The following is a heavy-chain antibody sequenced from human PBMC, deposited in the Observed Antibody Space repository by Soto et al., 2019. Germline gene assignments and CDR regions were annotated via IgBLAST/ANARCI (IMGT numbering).Heavy chain of an antibody. Sequence: QVQLVQSGAEVKKPGASVKVSCKASGYTFTDYYIHWVRQAPGQGLEWMGWINPKSGGTKNAQKFRGRVTLTWDTSIITVYMDLSSLTSDDSAVHYCARAGIAAPRSGEYALDVWGQGTTVTVSS. CDR3: ARAGIAAPRSGEYALDV. CDR1: GYTFTDYY. V-gene: IGHV1-2*02. D-gene: IGHD6-13*01. J-gene: IGHJ6*02. CDR2: INPKSGGT.